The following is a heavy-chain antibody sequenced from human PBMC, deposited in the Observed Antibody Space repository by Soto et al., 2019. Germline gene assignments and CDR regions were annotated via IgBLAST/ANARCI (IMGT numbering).Heavy chain of an antibody. Sequence: EVQLVESGGGLVKPGGSLRLSCVASGFIFTDYSMLWVRQAPGKGLEWVSSISRDNNYIYYADSVKGRFTISRDNAKNSLFLHVNTLRPEDTAVYYCARGRTCTGASCYGGGDYWGQRTLVTVSS. CDR2: ISRDNNYI. CDR3: ARGRTCTGASCYGGGDY. D-gene: IGHD2-15*01. J-gene: IGHJ4*02. V-gene: IGHV3-21*01. CDR1: GFIFTDYS.